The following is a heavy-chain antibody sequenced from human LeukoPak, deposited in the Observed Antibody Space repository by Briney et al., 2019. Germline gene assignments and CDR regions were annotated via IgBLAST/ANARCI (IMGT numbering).Heavy chain of an antibody. Sequence: PSETLSLTCTVSGGSISSYYWSWIRQPPGKGLEWIGDIYYSGSTNYNPSLKSRVTISVDTSKNQFSLKLSSVTAADTAVYYCARFTGSYKLDYWGQGTLVTVSS. J-gene: IGHJ4*02. V-gene: IGHV4-59*01. D-gene: IGHD3-10*01. CDR3: ARFTGSYKLDY. CDR1: GGSISSYY. CDR2: IYYSGST.